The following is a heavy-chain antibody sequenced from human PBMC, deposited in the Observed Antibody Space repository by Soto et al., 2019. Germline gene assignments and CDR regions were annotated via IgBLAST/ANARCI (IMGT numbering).Heavy chain of an antibody. CDR3: ARDSSISGYYYGMDV. V-gene: IGHV3-33*01. Sequence: SLRLSCAASGFTFSSYGMHWVRQAPGKGLEWVAVIWYDGSNKYYADSVKGRFTISRDNSKNTLYLQMNSLRAEDTAVYYCARDSSISGYYYGMDVWGQGTTVTVSS. CDR2: IWYDGSNK. J-gene: IGHJ6*02. D-gene: IGHD2-2*01. CDR1: GFTFSSYG.